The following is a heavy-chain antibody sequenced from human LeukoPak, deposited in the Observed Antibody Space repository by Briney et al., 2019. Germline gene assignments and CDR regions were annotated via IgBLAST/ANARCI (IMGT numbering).Heavy chain of an antibody. J-gene: IGHJ3*02. CDR1: GFTFSSYG. V-gene: IGHV3-30*03. Sequence: GGSLRLSCAASGFTFSSYGMHWVRQAPGKGLEWVAVISYDGSNKYYADSVKGRFTISRDNSKNTLYLQMNSLRAEDTAVYYCAREAQLYDILTGYYGVNAFDIWGQGTMVTVSS. D-gene: IGHD3-9*01. CDR2: ISYDGSNK. CDR3: AREAQLYDILTGYYGVNAFDI.